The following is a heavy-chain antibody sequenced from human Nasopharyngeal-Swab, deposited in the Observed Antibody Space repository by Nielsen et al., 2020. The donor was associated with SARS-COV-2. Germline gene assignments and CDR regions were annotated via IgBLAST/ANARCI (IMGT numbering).Heavy chain of an antibody. CDR3: ARVFNRVSEIAAADPNIYYYYGMDV. D-gene: IGHD6-13*01. V-gene: IGHV3-21*01. CDR1: GFTFSSYS. J-gene: IGHJ6*02. Sequence: GGSLRLSCAASGFTFSSYSMNWVRQAPGKGLEWVSSISSSSSYIYYADSVKGRFTISRGNAKNSLYLQMNSLRAEDTAVYYCARVFNRVSEIAAADPNIYYYYGMDVCGQGTTVTVSS. CDR2: ISSSSSYI.